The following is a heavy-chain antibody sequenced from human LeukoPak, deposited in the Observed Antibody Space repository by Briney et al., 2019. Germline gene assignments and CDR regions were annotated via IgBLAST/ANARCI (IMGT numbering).Heavy chain of an antibody. CDR1: GASISSGGYY. CDR2: IYSNGKT. CDR3: ARGSGTFNWFAP. Sequence: PSQTPSLTCTVSGASISSGGYYWSWVRQHPEKDLEWIGYIYSNGKTYYNPSLKTRVVISIDTSNNQFALRLSAVTVADSAVYFCARGSGTFNWFAPWGQGTLVTVSS. V-gene: IGHV4-31*03. J-gene: IGHJ5*02. D-gene: IGHD6-13*01.